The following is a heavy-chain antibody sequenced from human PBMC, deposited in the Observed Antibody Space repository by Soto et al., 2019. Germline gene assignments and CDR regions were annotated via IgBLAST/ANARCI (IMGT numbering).Heavy chain of an antibody. Sequence: SETLSLTCAVSGGSISSGGYSWSWIRQPPGKGLEWIGYIYHSGSTYYNPSLKSRVPISVDRSKNQFSLKLSSVTPADTAVYYCARERWGAFDIWGQGTMVTVSS. D-gene: IGHD1-26*01. J-gene: IGHJ3*02. CDR3: ARERWGAFDI. V-gene: IGHV4-30-2*01. CDR1: GGSISSGGYS. CDR2: IYHSGST.